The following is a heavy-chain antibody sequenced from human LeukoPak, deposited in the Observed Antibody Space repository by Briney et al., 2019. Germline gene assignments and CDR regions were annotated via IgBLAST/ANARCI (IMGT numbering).Heavy chain of an antibody. J-gene: IGHJ6*03. CDR1: GYTFTGYY. CDR2: INPSSGGT. V-gene: IGHV1-2*02. CDR3: ARGVVAATFYYYMVV. Sequence: VASVKVSCKPSGYTFTGYYIHWVRQAPGQGLEWMGWINPSSGGTNYPQNFHGRVTITRGTSLTTAYMEVSGLRSHDTAVYYGARGVVAATFYYYMVVWGKGTTVTVSS. D-gene: IGHD2-15*01.